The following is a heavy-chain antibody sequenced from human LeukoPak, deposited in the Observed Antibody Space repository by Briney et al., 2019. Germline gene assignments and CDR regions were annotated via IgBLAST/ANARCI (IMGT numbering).Heavy chain of an antibody. CDR1: GFSVSSNY. CDR2: IWTGGTT. D-gene: IGHD3-10*01. Sequence: PGGSLRLSCAASGFSVSSNYMSWVRQAPGKGLEWVSVIWTGGTTYYADSVKGRFTISRDNSKNTLYLQMNSLRAEDTAVYYCARDRWYGAYYFDYWGQGTLVTVSS. CDR3: ARDRWYGAYYFDY. V-gene: IGHV3-53*01. J-gene: IGHJ4*02.